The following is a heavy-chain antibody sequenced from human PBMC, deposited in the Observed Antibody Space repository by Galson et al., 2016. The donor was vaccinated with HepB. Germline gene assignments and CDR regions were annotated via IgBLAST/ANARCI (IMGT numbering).Heavy chain of an antibody. CDR2: IYTSGTT. J-gene: IGHJ4*02. CDR3: ARAGYDGDFWSGYFDY. V-gene: IGHV4-61*02. Sequence: TLSLTCTVSGVSINSSTYSWSWIRQPAGKGLEWIGRIYTSGTTNYNPSLKSRVTISVDTSKNQFSLKLSSVTAADTAVYYCARAGYDGDFWSGYFDYWGQGTLVTVSS. D-gene: IGHD3-3*01. CDR1: GVSINSSTYS.